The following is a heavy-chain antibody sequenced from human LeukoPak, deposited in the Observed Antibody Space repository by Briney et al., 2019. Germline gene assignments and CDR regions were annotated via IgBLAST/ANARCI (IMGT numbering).Heavy chain of an antibody. V-gene: IGHV1-2*02. Sequence: ASVKVSCKASGYTFTGYYMHWVRQAPGQGLEWMGWINPNSGGTNYAQKFQGRVTMTRDTSISTAYMELSSLRSEDTAVYYCATVLDGWYGMDFDYWGQGTLVTVSS. CDR3: ATVLDGWYGMDFDY. J-gene: IGHJ4*02. CDR1: GYTFTGYY. D-gene: IGHD6-19*01. CDR2: INPNSGGT.